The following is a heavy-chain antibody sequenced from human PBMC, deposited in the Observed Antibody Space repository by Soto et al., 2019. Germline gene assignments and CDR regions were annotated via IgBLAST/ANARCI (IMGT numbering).Heavy chain of an antibody. D-gene: IGHD6-13*01. V-gene: IGHV3-30*18. Sequence: GGSLRLSCAASGFTFSSYGMHWVRQAPGKGLEWVAVISYDGSNKYYADSVKGRFTISRDNSKNTLYLQMNSLRAEDTAVYYCAKRGSSSPIVVYWGQGTLDTSPQ. J-gene: IGHJ4*02. CDR3: AKRGSSSPIVVY. CDR2: ISYDGSNK. CDR1: GFTFSSYG.